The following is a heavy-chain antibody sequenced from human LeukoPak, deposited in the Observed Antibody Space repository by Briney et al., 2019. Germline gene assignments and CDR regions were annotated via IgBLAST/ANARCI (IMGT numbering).Heavy chain of an antibody. CDR3: ANRPTVAVAGMGKAFDI. D-gene: IGHD6-19*01. CDR2: IRYDGSNK. J-gene: IGHJ3*02. V-gene: IGHV3-30*02. Sequence: LGGSLRLSCAASGFTFSTYGMHWVRQAPGKGLEWVAFIRYDGSNKYYADSVKGRFTISRDNSKNTLYLQMNSLRAEDTAVYYCANRPTVAVAGMGKAFDIWGQGTMVTVSS. CDR1: GFTFSTYG.